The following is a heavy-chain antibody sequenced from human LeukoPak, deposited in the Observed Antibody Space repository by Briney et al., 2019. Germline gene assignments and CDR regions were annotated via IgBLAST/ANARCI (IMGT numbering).Heavy chain of an antibody. V-gene: IGHV1-46*01. D-gene: IGHD5-24*01. CDR2: INPSGGST. CDR1: GYTFTSYY. Sequence: ASVNVSRKASGYTFTSYYMHWVRQAPGQGLEWMGIINPSGGSTSYAQKFQGRVTMTRDTSTSTVYMELSSLRSEDTAVYYCARALGRDEQYYYYGMDVWGQGTTVTVSS. CDR3: ARALGRDEQYYYYGMDV. J-gene: IGHJ6*02.